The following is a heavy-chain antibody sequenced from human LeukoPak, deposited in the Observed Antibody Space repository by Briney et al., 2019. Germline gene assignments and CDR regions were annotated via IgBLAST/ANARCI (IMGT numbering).Heavy chain of an antibody. CDR3: AKGESFAFAM. CDR2: ISRSDPT. J-gene: IGHJ3*02. V-gene: IGHV3-23*01. CDR1: GFTFSGYD. Sequence: GGSLRLSCAASGFTFSGYDMQWVRQAPGKGLEWVSGISRSDPTYYRDSVKGRFTISRDNSKDTLYLQMDSLRAEDTATYYCAKGESFAFAMWGQGTMVTVSS.